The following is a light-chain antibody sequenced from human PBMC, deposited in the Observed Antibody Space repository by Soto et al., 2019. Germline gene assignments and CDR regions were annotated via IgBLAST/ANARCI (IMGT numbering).Light chain of an antibody. CDR2: GAS. CDR3: LHYYEWPRWT. Sequence: EIVMTQSPATLSVSPGERATLSCRASQNIGNKVGWYQQKPGQTPRLLIYGASTTATGIPARFSGSGTGTEFTLTISSLQSEDFAVYYCLHYYEWPRWTFGQGTKVDIK. J-gene: IGKJ1*01. CDR1: QNIGNK. V-gene: IGKV3-15*01.